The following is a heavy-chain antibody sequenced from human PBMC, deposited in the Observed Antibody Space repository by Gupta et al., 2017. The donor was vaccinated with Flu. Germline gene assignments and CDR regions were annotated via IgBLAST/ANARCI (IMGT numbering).Heavy chain of an antibody. J-gene: IGHJ4*02. CDR1: GFTFSSYA. V-gene: IGHV3-30-3*01. D-gene: IGHD3-3*01. CDR2: ISYDGSNK. Sequence: QVQLVESGGGVVQPGRSLRLSCAASGFTFSSYAMHLFRQAPGKGLGWVAVISYDGSNKYYANSVKGRFTISRDNSKNTLYLQMNSLRAEDTAVYYCARDHITIFGVAPRYWGQGTLVTVSS. CDR3: ARDHITIFGVAPRY.